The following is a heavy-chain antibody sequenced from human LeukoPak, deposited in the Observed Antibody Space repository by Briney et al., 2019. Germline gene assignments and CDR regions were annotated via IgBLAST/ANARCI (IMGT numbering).Heavy chain of an antibody. J-gene: IGHJ3*02. Sequence: GESLEISWNGPGYSFTSYWIGWVRQMPGKGLEWMGIIYPGDSDTRYSPSFQGQVTISADKSLSTAYLQWSSLKASDTAMYYCARVEMATNGDAFDIWGQGTMVTVSS. CDR3: ARVEMATNGDAFDI. CDR2: IYPGDSDT. CDR1: GYSFTSYW. V-gene: IGHV5-51*01. D-gene: IGHD5-24*01.